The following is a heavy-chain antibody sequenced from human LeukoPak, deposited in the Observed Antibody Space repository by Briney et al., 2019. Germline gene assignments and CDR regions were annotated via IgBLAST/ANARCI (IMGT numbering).Heavy chain of an antibody. CDR2: ISSRSTNI. CDR1: GVTFSRYS. V-gene: IGHV3-21*01. Sequence: PGGSLRLSCAGSGVTFSRYSMNWFRQAPGKGLGRVSSISSRSTNIFYADSVKGRFTSSRDNAKNSLYLQMNSLGAEDTAVYYCARDAQWLVPEGYFYYMDVWGKGTTVTVS. D-gene: IGHD6-19*01. J-gene: IGHJ6*03. CDR3: ARDAQWLVPEGYFYYMDV.